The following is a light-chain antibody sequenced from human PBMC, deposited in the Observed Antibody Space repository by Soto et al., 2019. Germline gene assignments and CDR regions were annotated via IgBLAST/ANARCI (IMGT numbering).Light chain of an antibody. CDR1: QSISSW. V-gene: IGKV1-5*03. CDR3: QQYNTYPWT. J-gene: IGKJ1*01. CDR2: KAS. Sequence: DIQMTQSPSTLSASVGDRVTITCRASQSISSWLAWYQQKPGKAPNLLIYKASSLESGVPSRFSGSGSGTEFTLTISSLQPDDFVTYYCQQYNTYPWTFGQGTKVDI.